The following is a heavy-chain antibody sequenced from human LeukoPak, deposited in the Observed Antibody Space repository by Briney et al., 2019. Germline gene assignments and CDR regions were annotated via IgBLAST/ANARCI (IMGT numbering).Heavy chain of an antibody. V-gene: IGHV3-7*01. CDR3: LSGSGH. Sequence: GGSLRLSCAAAGFIFRDYWMGWVRQAPGKGLEWVANINEDGSEKYYVNSVKGRFIISRDNAKNSLYLQMNILRAEDTAVFYCLSGSGHCGQGTLVTVSS. CDR2: INEDGSEK. J-gene: IGHJ4*02. CDR1: GFIFRDYW. D-gene: IGHD3-10*01.